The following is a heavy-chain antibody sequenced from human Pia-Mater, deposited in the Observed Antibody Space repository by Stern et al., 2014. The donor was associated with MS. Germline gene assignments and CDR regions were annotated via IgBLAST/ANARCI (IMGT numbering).Heavy chain of an antibody. CDR1: GYTFINYD. Sequence: VQLVESGSQVRKPGASVKVSCQASGYTFINYDIFWVRQATGQGLEWMGWMNPNNANTGHAQKFQGRATMTRNTSISTAYMEVSGLRSDDTAVYYCVRGGLSYGYGLDAWGQGTAVIVSS. D-gene: IGHD3-16*01. J-gene: IGHJ6*02. CDR3: VRGGLSYGYGLDA. CDR2: MNPNNANT. V-gene: IGHV1-8*01.